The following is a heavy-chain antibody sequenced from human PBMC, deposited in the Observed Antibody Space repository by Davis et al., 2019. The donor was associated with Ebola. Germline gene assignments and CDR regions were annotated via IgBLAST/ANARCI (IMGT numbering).Heavy chain of an antibody. J-gene: IGHJ4*02. Sequence: AASVKVSCKASGYTFTSYYMHWVRQAPGQGLEWMGIINPSGGSTSYAQKFQGRVTMTRDTSISTAYMELSRLTSDDTAVYFCASRPETSLDCWGQGTLVTVSS. D-gene: IGHD1-14*01. CDR1: GYTFTSYY. V-gene: IGHV1-46*01. CDR3: ASRPETSLDC. CDR2: INPSGGST.